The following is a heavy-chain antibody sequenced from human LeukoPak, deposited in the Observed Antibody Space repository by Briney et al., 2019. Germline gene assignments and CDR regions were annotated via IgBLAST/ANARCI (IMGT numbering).Heavy chain of an antibody. Sequence: SETLSLTCTVSGGSISSYYWSWIRQPPGKGLEWIGYIYYSGSTNYNPSLKSRVTISVDTSKNQFSLKLSSVTAADTAVYYCARSYDSLYYYYGMDVWGQGTTVTVSS. CDR1: GGSISSYY. CDR3: ARSYDSLYYYYGMDV. CDR2: IYYSGST. J-gene: IGHJ6*02. V-gene: IGHV4-59*08. D-gene: IGHD3-3*01.